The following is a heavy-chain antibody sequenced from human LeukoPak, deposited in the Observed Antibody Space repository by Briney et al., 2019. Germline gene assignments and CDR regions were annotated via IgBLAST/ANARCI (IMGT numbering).Heavy chain of an antibody. J-gene: IGHJ4*02. CDR1: GGSISSSSYY. CDR3: ARLPSRMGLDY. D-gene: IGHD2-8*01. V-gene: IGHV4-39*01. CDR2: IYYSGST. Sequence: SETLSLTCTVSGGSISSSSYYWGWIRQPPGKGLEWIGSIYYSGSTYYNPSLKSRVTISVDTSKNQFSLKLSSVTAADTAVYYCARLPSRMGLDYWGQGTLVTVSS.